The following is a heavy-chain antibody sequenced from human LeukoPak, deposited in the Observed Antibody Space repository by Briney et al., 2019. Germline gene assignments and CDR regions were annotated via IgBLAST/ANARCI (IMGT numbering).Heavy chain of an antibody. CDR3: ARPHSGHLFDY. J-gene: IGHJ4*02. CDR2: ISRSSSTI. D-gene: IGHD3-10*01. V-gene: IGHV3-48*02. CDR1: GFTVSINY. Sequence: PGGSLRLSCAASGFTVSINYMSWVRQAPGKGLEWVSYISRSSSTIYYADSVKGRFTISRDNAKNSLHLQMNSLRDEDTAVYYCARPHSGHLFDYWGQGTLVTVSS.